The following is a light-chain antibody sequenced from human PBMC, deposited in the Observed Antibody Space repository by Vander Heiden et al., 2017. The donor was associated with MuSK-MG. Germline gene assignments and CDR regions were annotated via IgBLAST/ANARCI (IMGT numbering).Light chain of an antibody. CDR1: KLGDKY. CDR3: QAWDGSTLL. J-gene: IGLJ2*01. CDR2: ENN. V-gene: IGLV3-1*01. Sequence: SYDLTQPPSVSVSPGQTASITCSGDKLGDKYVCWYQQKPGQSPVLVIYENNKRPSGIPERFSGSTSGNTATLTISGTQTVDEADYYCQAWDGSTLLFGGGTKLTVL.